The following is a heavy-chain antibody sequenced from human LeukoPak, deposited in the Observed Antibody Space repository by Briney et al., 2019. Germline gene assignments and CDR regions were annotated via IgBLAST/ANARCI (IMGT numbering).Heavy chain of an antibody. V-gene: IGHV3-48*03. J-gene: IGHJ5*02. CDR2: ISSSGSTI. D-gene: IGHD6-6*01. Sequence: GGSLRLSCAASGFTFSSYEMNWVRQDPGKGLEWVSYISSSGSTIYYADSVKGRFTISRDNAKNSLYLQMNSLRAEDTAVYYCARRSSSPFNWFDPWGQGTLVTVSS. CDR3: ARRSSSPFNWFDP. CDR1: GFTFSSYE.